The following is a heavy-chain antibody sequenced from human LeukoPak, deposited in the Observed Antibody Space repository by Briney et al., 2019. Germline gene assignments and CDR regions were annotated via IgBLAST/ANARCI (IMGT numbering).Heavy chain of an antibody. CDR1: GYTFTSYY. V-gene: IGHV1-46*01. Sequence: ASVKVSCKASGYTFTSYYMHWMRQAPGQGLEWMGIINPSGGGTSYAQKFQGRVTMTRDTSTSRVYMELSSLRSEDTAVYYCAREESIGVVVPAAMPYYYYYGMDVWGQGTTATVSS. D-gene: IGHD2-2*01. CDR2: INPSGGGT. J-gene: IGHJ6*02. CDR3: AREESIGVVVPAAMPYYYYYGMDV.